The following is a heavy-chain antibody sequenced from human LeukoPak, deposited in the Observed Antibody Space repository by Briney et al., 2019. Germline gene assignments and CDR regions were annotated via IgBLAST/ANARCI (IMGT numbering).Heavy chain of an antibody. D-gene: IGHD2-2*01. V-gene: IGHV3-23*01. CDR1: GFMFSNFA. CDR2: IYYSGGNT. Sequence: PGGSLRLSCAASGFMFSNFAMSWVRQAPGKGLEWVSTIYYSGGNTYSADSVKGRFTISRDNAKNTLYLQMNSLRAEDTAVYYCAKDQGQAVVPRRFDKWGQGTLVTVSS. CDR3: AKDQGQAVVPRRFDK. J-gene: IGHJ4*02.